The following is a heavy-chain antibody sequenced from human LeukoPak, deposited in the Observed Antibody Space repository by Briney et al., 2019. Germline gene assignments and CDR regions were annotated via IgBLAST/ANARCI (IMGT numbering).Heavy chain of an antibody. CDR3: ARFGVVTNDAFDI. V-gene: IGHV1-2*02. D-gene: IGHD3-3*01. CDR1: GYTFNGYY. CDR2: INPNSGVT. Sequence: ASVKVSCKASGYTFNGYYIHWVRQAPGQGLEWMGWINPNSGVTKYAQQFQGRVTMTWDTSVSTAYMGLYRLTSDDTAMYYCARFGVVTNDAFDIWGQGTMVTISS. J-gene: IGHJ3*02.